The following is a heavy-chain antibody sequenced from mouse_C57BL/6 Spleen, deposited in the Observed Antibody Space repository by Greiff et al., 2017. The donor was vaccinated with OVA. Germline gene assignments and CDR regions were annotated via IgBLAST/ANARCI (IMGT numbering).Heavy chain of an antibody. D-gene: IGHD2-2*01. CDR1: GYSITSGYY. J-gene: IGHJ3*01. Sequence: EVKLLESGPGLVKPSQSLSLTCSVTGYSITSGYYWNWIRQFPGNKLEWMGYISYDGSNNYNPSLKNRISITRDTSKNQFFLKLNSVTTEDTATYYCAREGYGYAWFAYWGQGTLVTVSA. CDR3: AREGYGYAWFAY. CDR2: ISYDGSN. V-gene: IGHV3-6*01.